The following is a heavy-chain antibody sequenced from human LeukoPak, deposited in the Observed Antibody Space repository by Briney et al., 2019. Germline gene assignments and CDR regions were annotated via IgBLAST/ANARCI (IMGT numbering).Heavy chain of an antibody. CDR3: ARDLGYCTNGVCHTRFDY. V-gene: IGHV3-30-3*01. CDR2: ILPDGGNK. D-gene: IGHD2-8*01. Sequence: PGGSLRLSCAVSGFSFSSFVMHWVRQAPGKGLEWVAAILPDGGNKHYADSVKGRVTISRDNSKNTLYLQMNSLRAEDTAVYYCARDLGYCTNGVCHTRFDYWGQGTLVAVSS. J-gene: IGHJ4*02. CDR1: GFSFSSFV.